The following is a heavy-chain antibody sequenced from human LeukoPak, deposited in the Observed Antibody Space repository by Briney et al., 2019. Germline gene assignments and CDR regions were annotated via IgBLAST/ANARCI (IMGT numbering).Heavy chain of an antibody. V-gene: IGHV4-34*01. Sequence: SETLSLTCAVYGGSFSGYYWSWIRQPPGKGLEWIGEINHSGSTNYNPSLKSRVTISVDTSKNQFSLKLSSVTAADTAVYYCARAKNRYSSGWYYFDYWGQGTLVTVSS. D-gene: IGHD6-19*01. CDR1: GGSFSGYY. J-gene: IGHJ4*02. CDR3: ARAKNRYSSGWYYFDY. CDR2: INHSGST.